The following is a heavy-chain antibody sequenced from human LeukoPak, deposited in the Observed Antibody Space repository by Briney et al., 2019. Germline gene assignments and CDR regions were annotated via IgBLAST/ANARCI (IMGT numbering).Heavy chain of an antibody. Sequence: GGSLRLSCEVSGFGIGNYGMHWVRQAPDKGLEGVAMISHDGGAKYYGDSVKGRLTISRDNSENTLYLQMNSLRVEDTAVYYCARDWGSSGWYNWFDPWGQGTLVTVSS. CDR2: ISHDGGAK. D-gene: IGHD6-19*01. CDR1: GFGIGNYG. V-gene: IGHV3-30*03. J-gene: IGHJ5*02. CDR3: ARDWGSSGWYNWFDP.